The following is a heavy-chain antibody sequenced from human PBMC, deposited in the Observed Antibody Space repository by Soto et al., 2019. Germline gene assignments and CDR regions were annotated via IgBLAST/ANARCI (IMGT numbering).Heavy chain of an antibody. D-gene: IGHD3-16*02. CDR1: GFTFSNAW. V-gene: IGHV3-15*01. J-gene: IGHJ4*02. CDR2: IKSKTDGGTT. Sequence: EVQLVESGGGLVKPGGSLRLSCAASGFTFSNAWMSWVRQAPGKGLEWVGRIKSKTDGGTTDYAATVKGRFTISRDNSKNALYLQMNSLKTEDTAVYYWAAGFYDYVWGSYRFKDYWGQGTLVTVSS. CDR3: AAGFYDYVWGSYRFKDY.